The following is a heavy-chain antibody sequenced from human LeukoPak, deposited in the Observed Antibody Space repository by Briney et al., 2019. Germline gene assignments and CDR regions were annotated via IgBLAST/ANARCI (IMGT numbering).Heavy chain of an antibody. CDR3: ARDKEDIVVVPAAISWFDP. D-gene: IGHD2-2*02. CDR1: GYTFTSYG. V-gene: IGHV1-18*01. CDR2: ISAYNGNT. J-gene: IGHJ5*02. Sequence: ASVKVSCKASGYTFTSYGISWVRQAPGQGLEWMGWISAYNGNTNHAQKLQGRVTMTTDTSTSTAYMELRSLRSDDTAVYYCARDKEDIVVVPAAISWFDPWGQGTLVTVSS.